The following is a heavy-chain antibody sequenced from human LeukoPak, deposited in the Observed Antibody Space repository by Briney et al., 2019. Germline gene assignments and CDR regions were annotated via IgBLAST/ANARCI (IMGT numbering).Heavy chain of an antibody. Sequence: PSETQSLTCAVYGGSFSGYYWSWIRQPPGKGLEWIGEINHSGSTNYNPSLKSRVTISVDQSKNQFSLRLSSVTAADTAVYYCARGLRDVRWFDPWGQGTLVTVSS. CDR1: GGSFSGYY. CDR3: ARGLRDVRWFDP. J-gene: IGHJ5*02. V-gene: IGHV4-34*01. CDR2: INHSGST. D-gene: IGHD3-10*02.